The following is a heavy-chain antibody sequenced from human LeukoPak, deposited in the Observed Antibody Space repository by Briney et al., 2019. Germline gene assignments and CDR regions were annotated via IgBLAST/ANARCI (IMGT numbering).Heavy chain of an antibody. D-gene: IGHD5-12*01. Sequence: GRSLRLSCAASGFTFSSYGMHWVRQAPGKGLGWVAFIRYDGSNKYYADSVKGRFTISRDNSKNTLYLQMNSLRAEDTAVYYCAKVGVATTRYDAFDIWGQGTMVTVSS. J-gene: IGHJ3*02. V-gene: IGHV3-30*02. CDR1: GFTFSSYG. CDR2: IRYDGSNK. CDR3: AKVGVATTRYDAFDI.